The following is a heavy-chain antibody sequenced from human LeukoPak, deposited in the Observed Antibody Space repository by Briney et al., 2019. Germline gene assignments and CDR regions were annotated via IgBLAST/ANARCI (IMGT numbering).Heavy chain of an antibody. J-gene: IGHJ4*02. CDR2: IIPILGIA. Sequence: SVKVSCKASGGTFSSYAISWVRQAPGQGLEWMGRIIPILGIANYAQKFQGRVTITADKSTSTAYMELSSLRSEDTAVYYCASRAESGYSYDYWGPGTLVTVSS. D-gene: IGHD5-18*01. CDR3: ASRAESGYSYDY. CDR1: GGTFSSYA. V-gene: IGHV1-69*04.